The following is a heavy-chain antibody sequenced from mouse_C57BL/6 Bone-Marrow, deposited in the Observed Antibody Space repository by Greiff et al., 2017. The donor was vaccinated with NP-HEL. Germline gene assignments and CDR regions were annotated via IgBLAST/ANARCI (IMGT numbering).Heavy chain of an antibody. D-gene: IGHD2-4*01. J-gene: IGHJ3*01. Sequence: EVKLVESGGDLVKPGGSLKLSCAASGFTFSSYGMSWVRQTPDKRLEWVATISSGGSYTYYPASVQGRFTISRDNAKNTLYLQMSSLKSEDTARYYGASPYDYDVAWFAYWGQGTLVTVSA. V-gene: IGHV5-6*01. CDR1: GFTFSSYG. CDR2: ISSGGSYT. CDR3: ASPYDYDVAWFAY.